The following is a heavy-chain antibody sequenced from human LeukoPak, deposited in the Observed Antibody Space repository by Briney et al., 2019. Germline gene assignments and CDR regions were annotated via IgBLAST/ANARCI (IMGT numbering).Heavy chain of an antibody. CDR1: GYTFTSYA. CDR2: IIPILDIA. D-gene: IGHD6-13*01. Sequence: ASVKVSCKASGYTFTSYAMNWVRQAPGQGLEWMGRIIPILDIANYAQEFQGRVTITADKSTTTVYMELNSLRSEDSAVYYCARAWSGQQVGENEFFQHWGQGTLVTVSS. V-gene: IGHV1-69*04. CDR3: ARAWSGQQVGENEFFQH. J-gene: IGHJ1*01.